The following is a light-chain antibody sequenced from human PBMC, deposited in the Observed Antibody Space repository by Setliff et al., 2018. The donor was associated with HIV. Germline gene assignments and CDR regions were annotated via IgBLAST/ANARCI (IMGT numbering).Light chain of an antibody. V-gene: IGKV4-1*01. CDR1: QTVSSNSDHENY. CDR2: RAS. CDR3: QQYYSSPRT. Sequence: DIVMTQSPDSLALSLGERATISCKPSQTVSSNSDHENYLAWYQQKPGQPPKLLIYRASTRQSGVPDRFRGNGSGTDFTLTISSLQAEDVAVYYCQQYYSSPRTFGQGTKVDIK. J-gene: IGKJ1*01.